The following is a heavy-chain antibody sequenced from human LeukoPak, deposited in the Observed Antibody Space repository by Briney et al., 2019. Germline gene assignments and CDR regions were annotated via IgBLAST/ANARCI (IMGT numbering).Heavy chain of an antibody. CDR1: GFTFSSYS. J-gene: IGHJ4*02. D-gene: IGHD6-6*01. CDR3: ARDSQGVYSSSWFFDY. V-gene: IGHV3-48*04. Sequence: GGSLRLSCAASGFTFSSYSMNWVRQAPGKGLEWVSYISSSSSTIYYADSVKGRFTISRDNAKNSLYLQMNSLRAEDTAVYYCARDSQGVYSSSWFFDYWGQGTLVTVSS. CDR2: ISSSSSTI.